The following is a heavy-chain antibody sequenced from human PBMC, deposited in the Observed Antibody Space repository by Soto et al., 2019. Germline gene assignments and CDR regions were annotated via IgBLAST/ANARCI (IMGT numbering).Heavy chain of an antibody. Sequence: ASVKVSCKASGYTFTRSGISWVRQAPGEGLEWVGWISGYDGNTDYAHKFRGRVTMTTDTSTNTAYMDPLDTATYYCAHRPGGVLRFDPWGQGTLVTVSS. CDR2: ISGYDGNT. D-gene: IGHD3-16*01. V-gene: IGHV1-18*01. CDR1: GYTFTRSG. J-gene: IGHJ5*02. CDR3: GVLRFDP.